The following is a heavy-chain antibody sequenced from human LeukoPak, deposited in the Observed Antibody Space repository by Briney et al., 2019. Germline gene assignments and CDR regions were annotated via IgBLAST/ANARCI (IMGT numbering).Heavy chain of an antibody. CDR3: ARVQYGASNNFDY. V-gene: IGHV4-61*02. Sequence: SETLSLTCTVSGGSISSGSYYWSWIRQPAGKGLEWIGRIYTSGSTHYNPSLKSRVTISVDTSKNQFSLKLSSVTAADTAVYYCARVQYGASNNFDYWGQGTLVTVSS. CDR2: IYTSGST. J-gene: IGHJ4*02. CDR1: GGSISSGSYY. D-gene: IGHD2-8*01.